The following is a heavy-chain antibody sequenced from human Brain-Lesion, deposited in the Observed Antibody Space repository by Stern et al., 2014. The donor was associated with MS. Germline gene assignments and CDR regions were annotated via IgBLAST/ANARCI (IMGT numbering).Heavy chain of an antibody. CDR3: TILSGPYDH. CDR2: INRDGGTT. V-gene: IGHV3-74*02. Sequence: EVQLVESGGGLVQPGGSLRLSCAASGFTFSNSWMHWVRQAPGKGLVWVSRINRDGGTTTYADSVKGRFTISRDKAKNTLYLQMSSLRAEDTAVYYCTILSGPYDHWGQGTLVTVSS. CDR1: GFTFSNSW. D-gene: IGHD3-10*01. J-gene: IGHJ4*02.